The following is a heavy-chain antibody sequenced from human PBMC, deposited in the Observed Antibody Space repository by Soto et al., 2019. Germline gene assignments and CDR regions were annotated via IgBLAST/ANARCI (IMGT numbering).Heavy chain of an antibody. J-gene: IGHJ5*02. CDR1: GDSVSSNSAA. D-gene: IGHD3-9*01. CDR3: ARGYDILTGYSPWFDP. Sequence: PSQTLSLTCAISGDSVSSNSAAWNWIRQSPSRGLEWLGRTYYRSKWYNDYAVSVKSRITINPDTSKNQFSLQLNSVTPEDTAVYYCARGYDILTGYSPWFDPWGQGTLVTVSS. V-gene: IGHV6-1*01. CDR2: TYYRSKWYN.